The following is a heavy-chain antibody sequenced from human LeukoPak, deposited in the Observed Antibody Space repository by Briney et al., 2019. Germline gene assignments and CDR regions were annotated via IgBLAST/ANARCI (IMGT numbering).Heavy chain of an antibody. CDR2: IYSSGST. D-gene: IGHD3-22*01. V-gene: IGHV4-4*07. CDR1: GGSISTYY. J-gene: IGHJ4*02. CDR3: ARGLDDSSGYYYYY. Sequence: SETLSLTCTVSGGSISTYYWNWIRQPAGKGLEWIGHIYSSGSTYYNPSLESRVTMSVDTSKNQLSLKLSSVTAADTALYYCARGLDDSSGYYYYYWGQGTLATVSS.